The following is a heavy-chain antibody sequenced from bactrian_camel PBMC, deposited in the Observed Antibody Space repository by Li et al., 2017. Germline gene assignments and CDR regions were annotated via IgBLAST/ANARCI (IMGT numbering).Heavy chain of an antibody. J-gene: IGHJ6*01. V-gene: IGHV3-2*01. CDR3: ATGGQMGWVDFGY. CDR2: IDSDGSNT. CDR1: GFTFSGRR. D-gene: IGHD5*01. Sequence: HVQLVESGGNLVQPGGSLRLSCAASGFTFSGRRMTWVRQAPGKGLEWVSTIDSDGSNTYYADSVKGRFTISRDNAKNTVYLQMNSLKSEDTALYYCATGGQMGWVDFGYWGQGTQVTVS.